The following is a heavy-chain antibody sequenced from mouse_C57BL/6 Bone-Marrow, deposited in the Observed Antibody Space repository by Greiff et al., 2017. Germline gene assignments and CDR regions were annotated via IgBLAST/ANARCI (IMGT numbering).Heavy chain of an antibody. J-gene: IGHJ3*01. CDR3: ASPYGSSYGWFAY. D-gene: IGHD1-1*01. CDR1: GYSFTGYY. Sequence: EVQLQQSGPELVKPGASVKISCKASGYSFTGYYMNWVKQSPEKSLEWIGEINPSTGGTTYNQKFKAKATLTVDKSSSTAYMQLKSLTSEDSAVYYCASPYGSSYGWFAYWGQGTLVTVSA. CDR2: INPSTGGT. V-gene: IGHV1-42*01.